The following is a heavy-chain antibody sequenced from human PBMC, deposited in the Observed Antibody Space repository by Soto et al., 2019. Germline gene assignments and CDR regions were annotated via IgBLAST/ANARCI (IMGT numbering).Heavy chain of an antibody. Sequence: GESLKITCKGSGYSFTSYWISWVRQMPGKGLEWMGRIDPIDSYTNYSPSFQGHVTISADKSISTAYLQWSSLKASDTAMYYCARRAHMSRRGETFSYYYYGMDVWGQGTTVTVSS. CDR1: GYSFTSYW. D-gene: IGHD2-21*01. CDR2: IDPIDSYT. J-gene: IGHJ6*02. CDR3: ARRAHMSRRGETFSYYYYGMDV. V-gene: IGHV5-10-1*01.